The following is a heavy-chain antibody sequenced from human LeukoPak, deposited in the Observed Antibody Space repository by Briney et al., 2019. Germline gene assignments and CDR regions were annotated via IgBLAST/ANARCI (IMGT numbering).Heavy chain of an antibody. Sequence: GGSLRLSCAASGFTFSSYSMNWVRQAPGKGLEWVSSISSSSSYIYYADSVKGRFTISRDNAKNSLYLQMNSLRAEDTAVYYCARASRGDTAMAPDYWGQGTLVTVSS. J-gene: IGHJ4*02. CDR2: ISSSSSYI. CDR3: ARASRGDTAMAPDY. CDR1: GFTFSSYS. D-gene: IGHD5-18*01. V-gene: IGHV3-21*01.